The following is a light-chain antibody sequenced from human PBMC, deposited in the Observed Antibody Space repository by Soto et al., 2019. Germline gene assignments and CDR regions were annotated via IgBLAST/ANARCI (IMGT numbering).Light chain of an antibody. V-gene: IGKV3-20*01. CDR2: GSS. J-gene: IGKJ1*01. CDR3: QQYGRSPTT. Sequence: EIVLTQSPGTLSLSPGERATLSCRASQSVSRSYLAWFQQKPGQAPRLLIYGSSSRATGIPDRFSGSGSGTDFTLTISRLEPEDFAVYYCQQYGRSPTTFGQGTKVEIK. CDR1: QSVSRSY.